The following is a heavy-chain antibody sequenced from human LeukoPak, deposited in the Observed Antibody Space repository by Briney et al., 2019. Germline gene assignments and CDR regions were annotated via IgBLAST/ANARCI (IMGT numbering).Heavy chain of an antibody. CDR1: GFTFSNYG. D-gene: IGHD3-3*01. CDR3: ARVTTIFGVVNFDY. J-gene: IGHJ4*02. Sequence: GGSLRLSCVASGFTFSNYGIHWVRQAPGKGLEWVASISWDGRNKRYADSVTGRFTISRDNSQNTLYLQMNSLRGEDTAVYYCARVTTIFGVVNFDYWGQGTLVTVSS. V-gene: IGHV3-30*03. CDR2: ISWDGRNK.